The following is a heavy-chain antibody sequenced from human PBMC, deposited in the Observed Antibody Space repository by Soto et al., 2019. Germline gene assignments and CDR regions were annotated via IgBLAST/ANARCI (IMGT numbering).Heavy chain of an antibody. CDR2: ISYDGSNK. CDR1: GFTFSSYA. D-gene: IGHD3-22*01. CDR3: ARGYYYDSNVWFDH. Sequence: TXGSLRLSCSAAGFTFSSYAMHWVRQAPGKGLEWVAVISYDGSNKYYADSVKGRFTISRDNSKNTLYLQMNSLRAEDTAVYYCARGYYYDSNVWFDHWGQGTLVTVSS. J-gene: IGHJ5*02. V-gene: IGHV3-30-3*01.